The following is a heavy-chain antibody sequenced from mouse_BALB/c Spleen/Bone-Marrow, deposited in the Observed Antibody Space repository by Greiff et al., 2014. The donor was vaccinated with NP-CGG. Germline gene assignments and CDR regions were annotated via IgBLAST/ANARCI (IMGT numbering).Heavy chain of an antibody. CDR2: VSTGSTII. CDR3: ARSHFYGNYFDY. V-gene: IGHV5-17*02. Sequence: EVQLVESGGGLVQPGGSRKLSCAASGFTSSNFGMHWFRQSPEKGLEWVAFVSTGSTIIYYADTVKGRFTISRDNPENTLFLQMTSLRSEDTAIYYCARSHFYGNYFDYWGQGTTLTVSS. J-gene: IGHJ2*01. CDR1: GFTSSNFG. D-gene: IGHD2-1*01.